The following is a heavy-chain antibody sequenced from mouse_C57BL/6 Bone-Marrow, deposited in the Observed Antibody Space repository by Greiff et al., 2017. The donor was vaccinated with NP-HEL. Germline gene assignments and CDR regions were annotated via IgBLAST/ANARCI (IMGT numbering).Heavy chain of an antibody. CDR3: ARGTLLLRRDY. CDR2: IDPSDSYT. CDR1: GYTFTSYW. Sequence: QVQLQQPGAELVKPGASVKLSCKASGYTFTSYWMQWVKQRPGQGLEWIGEIDPSDSYTNYNQKFKGKATLTVDPSSSTAYMQLSSLTSEDSAVYYCARGTLLLRRDYWGQGTTLTVSS. D-gene: IGHD1-1*01. V-gene: IGHV1-50*01. J-gene: IGHJ2*01.